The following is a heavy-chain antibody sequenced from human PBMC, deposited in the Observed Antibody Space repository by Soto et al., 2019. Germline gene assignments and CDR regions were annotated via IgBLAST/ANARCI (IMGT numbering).Heavy chain of an antibody. Sequence: QVQLVQSGAEVKKPGSSVKVSCKASGGTFSSYAISWVRQAPGQGLEWMGGIIPIFGTANYAQKFQGRVTITADESTSTAYMELSSLRSGDTAVYYCARGTYYYDSSGYEYYGMDVWGQGTTVTVSS. D-gene: IGHD3-22*01. J-gene: IGHJ6*02. CDR3: ARGTYYYDSSGYEYYGMDV. CDR1: GGTFSSYA. V-gene: IGHV1-69*01. CDR2: IIPIFGTA.